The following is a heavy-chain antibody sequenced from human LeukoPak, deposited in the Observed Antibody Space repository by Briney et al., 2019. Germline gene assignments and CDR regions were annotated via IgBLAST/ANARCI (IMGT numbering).Heavy chain of an antibody. CDR3: ARNQRRLDY. Sequence: GGSLRLSCAAPGFTFSNYWMTWVRQAPGKGLELVANIKQDGSENYYVDSVKGRFTISRDNAKNSLYLQMNSLRAEDTAVYYCARNQRRLDYWGQGTLVTVSS. D-gene: IGHD1-14*01. J-gene: IGHJ4*02. CDR2: IKQDGSEN. V-gene: IGHV3-7*01. CDR1: GFTFSNYW.